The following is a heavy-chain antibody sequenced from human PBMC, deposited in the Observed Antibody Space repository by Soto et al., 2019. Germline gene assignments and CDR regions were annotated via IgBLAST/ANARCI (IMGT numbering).Heavy chain of an antibody. J-gene: IGHJ4*02. CDR3: ERSIGGSSYYPPDY. CDR2: MANDGSYQ. V-gene: IGHV3-30*03. D-gene: IGHD2-15*01. Sequence: QVQLVESGGGVVQPGGSLRLSCATSGFIFSTYGMQWVRKSPGEGLEWVAVMANDGSYQYYADSVKGRFTISRDNSKNTPYLQMDSLRREDTAVYYCERSIGGSSYYPPDYWGQGTLVTVSS. CDR1: GFIFSTYG.